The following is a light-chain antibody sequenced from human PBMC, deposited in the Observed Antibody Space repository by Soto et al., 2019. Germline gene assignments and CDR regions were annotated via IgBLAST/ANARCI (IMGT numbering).Light chain of an antibody. CDR3: AAWDNSLNGCG. CDR1: SSHIESKT. CDR2: TIA. J-gene: IGLJ1*01. Sequence: QGARAEPPSAAGSTGQGVIICFSGSSSHIESKTVNVSQQLAGTATKLLICTIAQRPSGVPDRFSGSKFGTAGSLAISGLQAEDEADYCDAAWDNSLNGCGFGAGTKGTVL. V-gene: IGLV1-44*01.